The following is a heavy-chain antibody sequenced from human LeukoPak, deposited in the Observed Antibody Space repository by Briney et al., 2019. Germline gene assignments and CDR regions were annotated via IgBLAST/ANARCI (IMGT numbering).Heavy chain of an antibody. CDR3: ARPRSFPAGPFDY. D-gene: IGHD2-2*01. V-gene: IGHV4-39*01. CDR2: IYYSGST. J-gene: IGHJ4*02. CDR1: GGSISSSSYY. Sequence: SETLSLTCTVSGGSISSSSYYWGWIRQPPGKGLEWIGSIYYSGSTYYNPSLKSRVTISVDTSKNQFSLKLSSVTAADTAVYYCARPRSFPAGPFDYWGQGTLVTVSS.